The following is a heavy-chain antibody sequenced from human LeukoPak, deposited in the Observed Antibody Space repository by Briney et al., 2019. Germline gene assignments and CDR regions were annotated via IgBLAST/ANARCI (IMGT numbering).Heavy chain of an antibody. Sequence: GRSLRLSCAASGFTFSSYAMSWVRQAPGKGLEWVSAISGSGGSTYYADSVKGRFTISRDNSKNTLYLQMNSLRAEDTAVYYCAKAPCGSGGSCYVFDYWGQGTLVTVSS. V-gene: IGHV3-23*01. J-gene: IGHJ4*02. CDR3: AKAPCGSGGSCYVFDY. CDR1: GFTFSSYA. D-gene: IGHD2-15*01. CDR2: ISGSGGST.